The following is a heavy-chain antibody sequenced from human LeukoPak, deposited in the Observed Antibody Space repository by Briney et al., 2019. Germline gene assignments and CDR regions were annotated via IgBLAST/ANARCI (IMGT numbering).Heavy chain of an antibody. CDR3: ARFDPGLGWAFDY. CDR2: INHSGRA. Sequence: PSETLSLTCTVSRGSFSSYSWSWIRQPSGKGLEWIGEINHSGRANYSPSLQSRVTISIDTSKNQFSLILNSVTAADTSVYFCARFDPGLGWAFDYWGQGTLVTVSS. CDR1: RGSFSSYS. J-gene: IGHJ4*02. V-gene: IGHV4-34*01. D-gene: IGHD3-16*01.